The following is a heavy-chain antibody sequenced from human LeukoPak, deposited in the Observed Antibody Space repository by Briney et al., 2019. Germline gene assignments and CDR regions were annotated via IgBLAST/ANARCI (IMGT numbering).Heavy chain of an antibody. D-gene: IGHD1-26*01. CDR2: ISAYNGNT. V-gene: IGHV1-2*02. CDR1: GLTFTNDY. CDR3: ARTFGLPSGSRGPPPGI. Sequence: GASVKVSCKASGLTFTNDYIHWVRQAPGQGLEWMGWISAYNGNTNYAQKFQGRVTMTRDTSISTAYMELSRLRSDDTAVYYCARTFGLPSGSRGPPPGIWGQGTLVTVSS. J-gene: IGHJ4*02.